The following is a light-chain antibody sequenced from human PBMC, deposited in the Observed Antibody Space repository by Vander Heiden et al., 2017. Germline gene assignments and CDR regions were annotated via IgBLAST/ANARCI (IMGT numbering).Light chain of an antibody. CDR3: QQSYSTLWT. Sequence: DIKMTQSPSSLSASVGDRVTITCRAGQSISSYLNWYQQKPGKAPKLLIYAASSFQSGVPSRFSGSGSGTDFTLTISSLQPEDFATYYCQQSYSTLWTFGQGTKVEIK. CDR2: AAS. CDR1: QSISSY. J-gene: IGKJ1*01. V-gene: IGKV1-39*01.